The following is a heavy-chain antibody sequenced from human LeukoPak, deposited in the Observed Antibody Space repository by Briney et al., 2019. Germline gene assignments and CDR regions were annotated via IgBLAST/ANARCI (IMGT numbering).Heavy chain of an antibody. V-gene: IGHV3-23*01. CDR3: AKVSDYSYYYYMDV. J-gene: IGHJ6*03. Sequence: GGSLRLSCAASGFTFSSDAMSWVRQAPGKGLEWVSGISGSGGSTYYADSVKGRFTVSRDNFKNTLFLQVNSLRAEDTAVYYCAKVSDYSYYYYMDVWGKGTTVTVSS. CDR2: ISGSGGST. CDR1: GFTFSSDA.